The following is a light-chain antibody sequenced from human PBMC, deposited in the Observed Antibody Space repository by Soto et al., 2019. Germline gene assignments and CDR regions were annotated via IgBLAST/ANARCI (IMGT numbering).Light chain of an antibody. CDR2: EVS. J-gene: IGLJ2*01. Sequence: QSALTQPASVSGSPGQSITISCTGTISDVGGYNFVSWYQQHPGKAPKLIIYEVSNRPSGVSNRFSGSKSGNTASLTISGLQAEDEADYYCGSYTSSTLVLFGGGTKLTVL. CDR1: ISDVGGYNF. V-gene: IGLV2-14*01. CDR3: GSYTSSTLVL.